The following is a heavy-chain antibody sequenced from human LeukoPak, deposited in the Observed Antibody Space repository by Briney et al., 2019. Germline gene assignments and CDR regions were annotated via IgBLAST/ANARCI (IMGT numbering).Heavy chain of an antibody. Sequence: PGGSLRLSCAASVITFGNNWMHWVRQGPGKGLVWISRINSDGGRAIYADSVKGRFTVSRDNAKNTLYLEMNSLRAEDTAVYYWAREVPHNWFDTWGERTLVTVSS. J-gene: IGHJ5*02. CDR3: AREVPHNWFDT. CDR1: VITFGNNW. CDR2: INSDGGRA. V-gene: IGHV3-74*01.